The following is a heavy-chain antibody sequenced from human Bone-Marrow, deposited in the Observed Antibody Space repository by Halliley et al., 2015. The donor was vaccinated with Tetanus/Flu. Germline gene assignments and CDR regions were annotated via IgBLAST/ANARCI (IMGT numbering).Heavy chain of an antibody. J-gene: IGHJ4*02. CDR1: GFTFSSYE. CDR2: ISSTGNTV. V-gene: IGHV3-48*03. D-gene: IGHD1-26*01. CDR3: AREELCGLIYSGDYLDY. Sequence: SLRLSCAASGFTFSSYEMNWVRQAPGKGLEWVSYISSTGNTVHYADSVKGRFSISRDNAKNSLYLQMNSLRADDTAVYFCAREELCGLIYSGDYLDYWGQGTLVTVSS.